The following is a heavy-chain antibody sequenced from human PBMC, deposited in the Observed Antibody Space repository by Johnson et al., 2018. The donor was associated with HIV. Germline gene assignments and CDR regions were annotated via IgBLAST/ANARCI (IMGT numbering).Heavy chain of an antibody. J-gene: IGHJ3*02. CDR1: GFTFDDYT. V-gene: IGHV3-43*01. CDR3: ARVVVVVATVRVGAFDM. D-gene: IGHD2-15*01. Sequence: VQLVESGGVVVQPGGSLRLSCAASGFTFDDYTMHWVRQAPGKGLEWVSLISWDGGSTYYADSVKGRFTISRDNSKNSLYLQMNSLRAEDTALYYCARVVVVVATVRVGAFDMWGQGTMVTVSS. CDR2: ISWDGGST.